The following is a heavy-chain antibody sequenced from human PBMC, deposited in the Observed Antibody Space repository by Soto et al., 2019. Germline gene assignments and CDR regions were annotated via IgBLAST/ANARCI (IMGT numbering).Heavy chain of an antibody. V-gene: IGHV1-18*01. J-gene: IGHJ4*02. CDR3: ARDRPRYYDFWSGYSDFDY. Sequence: GASVKVSCKASGYTFTSYGISWVRQAPGQGLEWMGWISAYNGNTNYAQKLQGRVTMTTDTSTSTAYMELRSLRSDDTAVYYCARDRPRYYDFWSGYSDFDYWGQGTLVTVSS. D-gene: IGHD3-3*01. CDR2: ISAYNGNT. CDR1: GYTFTSYG.